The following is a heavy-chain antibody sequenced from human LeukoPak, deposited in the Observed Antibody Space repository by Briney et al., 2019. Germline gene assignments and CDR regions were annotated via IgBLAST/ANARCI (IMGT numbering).Heavy chain of an antibody. CDR2: ISGSGGNT. J-gene: IGHJ4*02. V-gene: IGHV3-23*01. CDR1: GSTFSSYA. D-gene: IGHD3-10*01. Sequence: GGSLRLSCAASGSTFSSYAMTWVRQAPGKGLEWVSSISGSGGNTYYADSVKGRFTISRDNSKNTLYLQTSSLRAEDTAVYYCAKMKGITMVRGTFDYWGQGTLVTVSS. CDR3: AKMKGITMVRGTFDY.